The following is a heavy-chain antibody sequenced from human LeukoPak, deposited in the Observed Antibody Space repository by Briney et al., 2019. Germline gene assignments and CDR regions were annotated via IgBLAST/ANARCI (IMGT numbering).Heavy chain of an antibody. Sequence: GSLRLSCAASGFTFSSYAMSWVRQAPGKGLEWIGYIYYTGSTSYNPSLQSRVTISVDTSKNQFSLRLNSVTAADTAVYYCARLHHDYGSGTYGGAYNYYMDVWGKGTTVTVSS. D-gene: IGHD3-10*01. CDR3: ARLHHDYGSGTYGGAYNYYMDV. CDR2: IYYTGST. J-gene: IGHJ6*03. CDR1: GFTFSSYA. V-gene: IGHV4-59*01.